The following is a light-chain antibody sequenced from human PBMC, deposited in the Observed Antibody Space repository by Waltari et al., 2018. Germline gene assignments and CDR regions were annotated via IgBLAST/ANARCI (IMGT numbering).Light chain of an antibody. J-gene: IGKJ2*01. V-gene: IGKV3-15*01. CDR2: GAS. CDR3: QQYNTWPPQDT. CDR1: QSVSSN. Sequence: EIVITQSPATLSVSPGERATPPCRASQSVSSNLAWYQQKPGKPPRLLIYGASTKPTVIPASFSGSGSGTEFTLTIINLQSEDFAVYYCQQYNTWPPQDTFGQGTKLEI.